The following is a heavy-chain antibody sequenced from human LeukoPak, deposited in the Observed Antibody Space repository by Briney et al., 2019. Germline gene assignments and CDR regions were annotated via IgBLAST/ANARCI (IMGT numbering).Heavy chain of an antibody. Sequence: GGSLRLSYAASGFIFSSYGMIWVRQAPGKGLQWVSGISGSGGSTYYADSVKGRFTISRDISKNMLYLQMNSLRAEDTAVYYCAKDGHSNGYYYESPDYWGQGTLVTVSS. CDR3: AKDGHSNGYYYESPDY. CDR2: ISGSGGST. D-gene: IGHD3-22*01. CDR1: GFIFSSYG. J-gene: IGHJ4*02. V-gene: IGHV3-23*01.